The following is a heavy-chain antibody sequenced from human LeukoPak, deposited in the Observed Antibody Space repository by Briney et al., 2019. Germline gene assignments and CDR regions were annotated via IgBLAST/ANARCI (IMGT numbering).Heavy chain of an antibody. Sequence: PGGSLRLSCAASEFTFGSFEMNWVRQAPGKGLEWVSYISSSGSTIYYADSVKGRFTVSRGNAKDSLYLHMNSLRAEDTAVYYCARGYRSTFNWFDPWGQGTLVTVSS. J-gene: IGHJ5*02. V-gene: IGHV3-48*03. CDR2: ISSSGSTI. D-gene: IGHD5-18*01. CDR3: ARGYRSTFNWFDP. CDR1: EFTFGSFE.